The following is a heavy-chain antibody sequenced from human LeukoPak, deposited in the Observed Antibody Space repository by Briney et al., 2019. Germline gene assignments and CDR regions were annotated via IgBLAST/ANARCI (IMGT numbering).Heavy chain of an antibody. D-gene: IGHD6-13*01. CDR1: GYSISSSYY. V-gene: IGHV4-38-2*02. Sequence: SETLSLTCTVSGYSISSSYYWGWIRQPPGKGLEWIGSIYYSGSTYYNPSLKSRVTISVDTSKNQFSLKLSSVTAADTAVYYCARTQPGYSSSWGSYYYGMDVWGQGTTVTVSS. CDR2: IYYSGST. CDR3: ARTQPGYSSSWGSYYYGMDV. J-gene: IGHJ6*02.